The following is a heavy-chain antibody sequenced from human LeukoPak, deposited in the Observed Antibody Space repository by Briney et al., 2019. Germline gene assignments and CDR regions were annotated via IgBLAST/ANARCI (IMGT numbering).Heavy chain of an antibody. V-gene: IGHV3-NL1*01. Sequence: PGRSLRLSCAASGFTFSSYGMHWVRQAPGKGLEWVSIIHSGGATYYANSVKGRFTISRRESKNTLYLQMNTLRPEDTAVYFCARETRRDGYNARYFDYWGQGTLVTVSS. CDR2: IHSGGAT. CDR1: GFTFSSYG. J-gene: IGHJ4*02. CDR3: ARETRRDGYNARYFDY. D-gene: IGHD5-24*01.